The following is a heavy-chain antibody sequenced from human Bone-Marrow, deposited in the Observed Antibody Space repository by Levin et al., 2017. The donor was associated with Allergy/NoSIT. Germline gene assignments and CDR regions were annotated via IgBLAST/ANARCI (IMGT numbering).Heavy chain of an antibody. CDR2: VFHSGST. D-gene: IGHD6-19*01. J-gene: IGHJ5*02. CDR1: GGSIRSGSHY. Sequence: RSQTLSLTCTVSGGSIRSGSHYWGWIRQSPGEGLQYIGNVFHSGSTYYSPSLRSRATISLDTSKNQFSLTLTSVTAADTAVYYCAKEGGVAGNWFDPWGQGTLVIVSS. CDR3: AKEGGVAGNWFDP. V-gene: IGHV4-39*07.